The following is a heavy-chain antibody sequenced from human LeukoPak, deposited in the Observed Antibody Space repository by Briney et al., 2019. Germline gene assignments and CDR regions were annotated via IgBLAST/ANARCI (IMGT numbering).Heavy chain of an antibody. CDR1: GFTFSSYA. CDR2: ISGSGGIT. J-gene: IGHJ4*02. Sequence: PGGSLRLSCAASGFTFSSYAMSWVRQAPGKGLEWVSAISGSGGITYYADSMKGRFTISRDNSKNTLYLQMNSLRAEDTAVYYCAKVAPPGPTTVNTGTHDYWGQGTLVTVSS. CDR3: AKVAPPGPTTVNTGTHDY. D-gene: IGHD4-17*01. V-gene: IGHV3-23*01.